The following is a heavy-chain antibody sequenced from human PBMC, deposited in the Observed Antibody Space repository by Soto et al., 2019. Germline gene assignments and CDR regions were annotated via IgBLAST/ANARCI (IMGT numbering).Heavy chain of an antibody. V-gene: IGHV3-23*01. D-gene: IGHD3-3*01. CDR3: AKGSRVLRFLEWLLPFDY. J-gene: IGHJ4*02. CDR2: ISGSGGST. Sequence: GESLRLSCAASGFTFSSYAMSWVRQAPGKGLEWVSAISGSGGSTHYADSVKGRFTISRDNSKNTLYLQMNSLRAEDTAVYYCAKGSRVLRFLEWLLPFDYWGQGTLVTVSS. CDR1: GFTFSSYA.